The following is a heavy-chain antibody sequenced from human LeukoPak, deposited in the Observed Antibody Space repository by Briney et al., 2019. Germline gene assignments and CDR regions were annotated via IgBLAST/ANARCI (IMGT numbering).Heavy chain of an antibody. CDR2: ISSGGATI. J-gene: IGHJ4*02. CDR1: GFTFSSYE. D-gene: IGHD3-10*01. V-gene: IGHV3-48*03. CDR3: ARERTPKPYYGSGDYDRYFEN. Sequence: GGSLRLSCAASGFTFSSYEMNWVRQAPGKGLEWVSSISSGGATIYYADSVRGRFTISRDNAKNSLYLQMNSLRAEDTAVYYRARERTPKPYYGSGDYDRYFENWGQGTVVTVSS.